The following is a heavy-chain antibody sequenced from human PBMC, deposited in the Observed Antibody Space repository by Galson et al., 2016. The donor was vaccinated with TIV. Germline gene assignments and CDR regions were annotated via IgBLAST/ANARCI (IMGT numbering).Heavy chain of an antibody. V-gene: IGHV3-21*06. J-gene: IGHJ6*02. D-gene: IGHD2-21*01. CDR2: ITGNSNI. CDR1: GFTFSMYT. Sequence: SLRLSCAGSGFTFSMYTINWVRQAPGKGLEWVSSITGNSNIYYADSVKGRFTISRDNAMNSVSLQMNSLRAEDTALYYCARQVITRPRAGLDVWGQGTAVIVSS. CDR3: ARQVITRPRAGLDV.